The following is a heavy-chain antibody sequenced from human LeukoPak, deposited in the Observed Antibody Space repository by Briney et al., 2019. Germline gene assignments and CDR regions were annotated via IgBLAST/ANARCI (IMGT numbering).Heavy chain of an antibody. CDR1: GFTFSSYA. V-gene: IGHV3-23*01. Sequence: GGSLRLSCAASGFTFSSYAMSWVRQAPGKGLEWVSAISGSGGSTYYADSVKGRFTISRDNSKNTLYLQMNGLRAEDTAVYYCAKPDCGGGSCYGTDYWGQGTLVTVSS. D-gene: IGHD2-15*01. CDR3: AKPDCGGGSCYGTDY. CDR2: ISGSGGST. J-gene: IGHJ4*02.